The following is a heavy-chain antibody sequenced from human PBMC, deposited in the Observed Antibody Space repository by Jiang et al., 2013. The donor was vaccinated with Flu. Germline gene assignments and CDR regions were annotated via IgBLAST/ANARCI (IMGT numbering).Heavy chain of an antibody. CDR1: GFTFSSYG. CDR2: IWYDGSNK. J-gene: IGHJ4*02. V-gene: IGHV3-33*01. CDR3: ARVRSYGDSVDY. Sequence: QLLESGGGVVQPGRSLRLSCAASGFTFSSYGMHWVRQAPGKGLEWVAVIWYDGSNKYYADSVKGRFTISRDNSKNTLYLQMNSLRAEDTAVYYCARVRSYGDSVDYWGQGTLVTVSS. D-gene: IGHD4-17*01.